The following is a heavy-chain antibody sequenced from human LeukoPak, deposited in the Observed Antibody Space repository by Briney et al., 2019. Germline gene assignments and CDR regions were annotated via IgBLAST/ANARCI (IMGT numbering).Heavy chain of an antibody. CDR3: ARDLRITIFGVVTPSPYNWFDP. Sequence: ASVKVSCKASGYTFTSYGISWVRQAPGQGLEWMGWISAYNGNTNYAQKPQGRVTMTTDTSTSTAYMELRSLRSDDTAVYYCARDLRITIFGVVTPSPYNWFDPWGQGTLVTVSS. D-gene: IGHD3-3*01. V-gene: IGHV1-18*01. CDR1: GYTFTSYG. CDR2: ISAYNGNT. J-gene: IGHJ5*02.